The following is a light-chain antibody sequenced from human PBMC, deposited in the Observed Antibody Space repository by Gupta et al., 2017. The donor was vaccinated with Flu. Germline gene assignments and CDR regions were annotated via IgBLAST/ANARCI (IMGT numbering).Light chain of an antibody. CDR2: AAS. CDR3: QQSYSTA. CDR1: QGISSY. J-gene: IGKJ3*01. V-gene: IGKV1-39*01. Sequence: DIQMTQSPSSLSASVGDRVTITCQTSQGISSYLNWYQQKPGKDPKLLITAASHLQSGVPSRFSGSGSGTDFTLTISSLQPEDFATYYCQQSYSTAFGPGTTVDFK.